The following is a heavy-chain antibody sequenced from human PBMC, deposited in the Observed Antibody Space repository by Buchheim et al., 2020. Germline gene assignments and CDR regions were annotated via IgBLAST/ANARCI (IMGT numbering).Heavy chain of an antibody. Sequence: EVRLLESGGGLVQSGGSLRLSCAASGFTFRTYAMSWVRQAPGKGLEWVSAISGSGGSTYYADSVKGRFTISRDNSKNTLYLQMNSLRAEDTAVYYCAKPGAFFYDSSGRYCFDYWGQGTL. CDR3: AKPGAFFYDSSGRYCFDY. CDR2: ISGSGGST. V-gene: IGHV3-23*01. D-gene: IGHD3-22*01. J-gene: IGHJ4*02. CDR1: GFTFRTYA.